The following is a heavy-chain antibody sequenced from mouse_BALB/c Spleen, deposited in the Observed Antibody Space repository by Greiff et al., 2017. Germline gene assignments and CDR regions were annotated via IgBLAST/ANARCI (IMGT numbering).Heavy chain of an antibody. Sequence: DVKLVESGGGLVQPGGSLKLSCAASGFTFSSYGMSWVRQTPDKRLELVATINSNGGSTYYPDSVKGRFTISRDNAKNTLYLQMSSLKSEDTAMYYCAREREYYGSMPFAYWGQGTLVTVSA. CDR1: GFTFSSYG. V-gene: IGHV5-6-3*01. D-gene: IGHD1-1*01. CDR3: AREREYYGSMPFAY. J-gene: IGHJ3*01. CDR2: INSNGGST.